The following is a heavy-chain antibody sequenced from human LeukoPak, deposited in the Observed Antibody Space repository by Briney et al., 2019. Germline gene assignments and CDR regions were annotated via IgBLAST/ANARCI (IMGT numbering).Heavy chain of an antibody. CDR2: IRFDGSNK. CDR1: RFTFTGYG. CDR3: AKDGRIAISGVVNWGGYMDV. Sequence: PGGSLRLSCATSRFTFTGYGMHWVRQAPGKGLEWVAFIRFDGSNKYYADSVKGRFTIFRDDTKNTLFLQMNSLRPEDTAVYYCAKDGRIAISGVVNWGGYMDVWGTGTTVTVAS. V-gene: IGHV3-30*02. D-gene: IGHD3-3*01. J-gene: IGHJ6*03.